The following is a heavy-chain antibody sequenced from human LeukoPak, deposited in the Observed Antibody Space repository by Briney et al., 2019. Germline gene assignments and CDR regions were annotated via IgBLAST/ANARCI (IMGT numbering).Heavy chain of an antibody. J-gene: IGHJ4*02. D-gene: IGHD4-17*01. CDR2: IIPIFGTA. CDR3: AHKTTVSYYFDY. Sequence: SVKVSCKASGGTFSSYAISWVRQAPGQGLEWMGGIIPIFGTANYAQKFQGRVTITTDESTSTAYMELSSLRSEDTAVYYCAHKTTVSYYFDYWGQGTLVTVSS. CDR1: GGTFSSYA. V-gene: IGHV1-69*05.